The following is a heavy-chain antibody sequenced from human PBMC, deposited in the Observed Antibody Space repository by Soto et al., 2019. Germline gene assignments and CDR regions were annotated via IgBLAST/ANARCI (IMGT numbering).Heavy chain of an antibody. CDR3: ARDRGGNYGGGYYGMDV. J-gene: IGHJ6*02. Sequence: QVQLVQSGAEVKKPGSSVKVSCKASGGTFSSYAISWVRQAPGQGLEWMGGIIPIFGTANYAQKFQGRVTIAADESTSRAYMELSSLRSEDTAVYYCARDRGGNYGGGYYGMDVWGQGTTVTVSS. CDR1: GGTFSSYA. D-gene: IGHD4-4*01. CDR2: IIPIFGTA. V-gene: IGHV1-69*01.